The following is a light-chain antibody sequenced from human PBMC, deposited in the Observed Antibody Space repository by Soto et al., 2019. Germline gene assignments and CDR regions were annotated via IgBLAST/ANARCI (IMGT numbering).Light chain of an antibody. CDR2: AAS. V-gene: IGKV1-39*01. CDR3: QQSYSTPPT. Sequence: DIQMTQSPSSLSASVGDRVTITCRASQSIRSYLNWYQQKPGKAPKLLIYAASSLQSGVPSRFSGSGSGTDFTLPISSLQPEDFATYYCQQSYSTPPTFGQGTKLEI. CDR1: QSIRSY. J-gene: IGKJ2*01.